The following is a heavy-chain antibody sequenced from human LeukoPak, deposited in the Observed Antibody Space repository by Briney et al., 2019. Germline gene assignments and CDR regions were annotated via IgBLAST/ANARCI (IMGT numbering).Heavy chain of an antibody. Sequence: SETLSLTCTLSGGSITRYYWSWMRQPPGKGLEWIGYIYYSGSTNYNPSLKSRVTISLDTSKNQFSLKLSSVTAADTAVYYCASTEWNYARWGQGTLVTVSS. CDR3: ASTEWNYAR. CDR1: GGSITRYY. V-gene: IGHV4-59*08. D-gene: IGHD1-7*01. J-gene: IGHJ4*02. CDR2: IYYSGST.